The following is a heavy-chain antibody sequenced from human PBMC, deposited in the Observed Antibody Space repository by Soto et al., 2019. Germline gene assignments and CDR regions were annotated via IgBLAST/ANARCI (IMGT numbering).Heavy chain of an antibody. CDR3: ARGHPDFDY. J-gene: IGHJ4*02. V-gene: IGHV4-59*01. CDR1: GGSISSYS. Sequence: SETLSLTCTVSGGSISSYSWSWIRQPPGKGLEWIGYIYYSGSTNYNPSLKSRVTISVDTSKNQFSLKLSSVTAADTAMYYCARGHPDFDYWGQGNLVTVS. CDR2: IYYSGST.